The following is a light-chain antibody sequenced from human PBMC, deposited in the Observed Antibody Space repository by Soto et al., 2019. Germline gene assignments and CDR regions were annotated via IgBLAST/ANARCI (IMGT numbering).Light chain of an antibody. J-gene: IGKJ5*01. CDR3: QQYGSSPAT. CDR1: QSVTDSC. V-gene: IGKV3-20*01. Sequence: EIVLTQSPDTLSLSPWERATVSCRASQSVTDSCVSWYQQKFGQAPRLLIYAASTRATGIPDRFSGSGSGTDFTLTVTKLEPEDFAVYYCQQYGSSPATFGPGTRLEIK. CDR2: AAS.